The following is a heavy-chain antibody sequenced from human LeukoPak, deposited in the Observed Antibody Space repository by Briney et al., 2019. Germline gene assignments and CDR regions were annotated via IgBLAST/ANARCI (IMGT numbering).Heavy chain of an antibody. D-gene: IGHD6-13*01. CDR3: TRRGRTAITAAEYYFDY. J-gene: IGHJ4*02. Sequence: PGGSLGLSCTASGFTFDDYSMSWVRRAPGKGLEWVGFIRSKPFGGTTEYAASVKGRFTISRDDSKSIAYLQMDGLKTEDTAVYYCTRRGRTAITAAEYYFDYWGQGTLVTVSS. CDR2: IRSKPFGGTT. CDR1: GFTFDDYS. V-gene: IGHV3-49*04.